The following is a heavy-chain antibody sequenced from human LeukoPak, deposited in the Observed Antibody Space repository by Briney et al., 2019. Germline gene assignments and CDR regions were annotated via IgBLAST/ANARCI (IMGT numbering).Heavy chain of an antibody. D-gene: IGHD3-10*01. CDR1: GGHFSGYF. CDR3: ARAKPKNMVRGLIMRRESRYYFDY. CDR2: VNHRGIS. Sequence: SETLSLTCAVSGGHFSGYFWTWIRQPPGKGLEWIGEVNHRGISNYHPSLRSRVSISVGTSSNQFSLKLTSVTTADTAVYYCARAKPKNMVRGLIMRRESRYYFDYWGQGTLVTVSS. J-gene: IGHJ4*02. V-gene: IGHV4-34*01.